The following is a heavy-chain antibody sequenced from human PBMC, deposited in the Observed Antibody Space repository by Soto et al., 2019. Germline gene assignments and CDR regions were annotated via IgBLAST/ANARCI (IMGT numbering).Heavy chain of an antibody. CDR1: EFAFSSYW. J-gene: IGHJ3*02. CDR2: IRKDGSQR. Sequence: EVQLVESGGGLVQPGGSLTLSCAASEFAFSSYWMTWVRQAPGKGLEWVANIRKDGSQRSYLDSVRGRFPISRDNSKNSLYLQMNSLRAEDTALYFCARDVSPGSSGLYFEAFDIWGQGTMVTVSS. D-gene: IGHD6-25*01. V-gene: IGHV3-7*05. CDR3: ARDVSPGSSGLYFEAFDI.